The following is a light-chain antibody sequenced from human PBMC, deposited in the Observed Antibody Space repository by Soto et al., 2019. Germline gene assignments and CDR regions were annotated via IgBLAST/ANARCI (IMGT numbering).Light chain of an antibody. J-gene: IGLJ1*01. CDR2: EVS. CDR1: SSDVGSYNY. CDR3: SSYTSSSTL. Sequence: LAQPPSVSEAPGQTASISCTGTSSDVGSYNYVSWYQQHPGKAPKLMIYEVSNRPSGVSSRFSGSKSGNTASLTISGLQAEDEADYYCSSYTSSSTLFGTGTKLTVL. V-gene: IGLV2-14*01.